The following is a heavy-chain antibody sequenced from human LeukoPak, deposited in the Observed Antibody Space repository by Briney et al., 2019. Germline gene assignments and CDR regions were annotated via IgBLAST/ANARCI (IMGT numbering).Heavy chain of an antibody. D-gene: IGHD5-12*01. V-gene: IGHV3-23*01. Sequence: GGSLRLSCAGSGFRFSIYGMNWVRQAPGKGLEWVSGISPGGGPTYYAESVKGRFTISRDDSKNTLYLQMNNLRVEGTAVYYCAKDGAWLRFDDWGQGILVTVSS. CDR2: ISPGGGPT. CDR3: AKDGAWLRFDD. CDR1: GFRFSIYG. J-gene: IGHJ4*02.